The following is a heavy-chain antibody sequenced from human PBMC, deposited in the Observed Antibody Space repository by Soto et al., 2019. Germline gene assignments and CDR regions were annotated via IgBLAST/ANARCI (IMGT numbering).Heavy chain of an antibody. J-gene: IGHJ3*02. CDR2: ISAYNGNT. V-gene: IGHV1-18*01. Sequence: GASVKVSCKASGYTFTSYGISWVRQAPGQGLEWIGWISAYNGNTNYAQKLQGRVTMTTDTSTSTAYMELRSLRSDDTAVYYCASLLVGYCSGGSCYEVGAFDIWGQGTIVIV. CDR3: ASLLVGYCSGGSCYEVGAFDI. CDR1: GYTFTSYG. D-gene: IGHD2-15*01.